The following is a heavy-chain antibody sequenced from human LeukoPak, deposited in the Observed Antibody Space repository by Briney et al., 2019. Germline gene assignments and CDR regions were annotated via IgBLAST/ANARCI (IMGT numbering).Heavy chain of an antibody. CDR2: INPNSGGT. D-gene: IGHD5-24*01. Sequence: ASVKVPCKASGYTFTGYYMHWVRQAPGHGLEWMGWINPNSGGTNYAQKFQGRVTMTRDTSISTAYMELSRLRSDDTAVYYCARDQIEMATIDYWGQGTLVTVSS. CDR3: ARDQIEMATIDY. J-gene: IGHJ4*02. V-gene: IGHV1-2*02. CDR1: GYTFTGYY.